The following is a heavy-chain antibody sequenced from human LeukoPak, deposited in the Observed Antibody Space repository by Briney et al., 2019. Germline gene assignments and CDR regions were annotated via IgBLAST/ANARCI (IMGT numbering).Heavy chain of an antibody. CDR1: GGTFSSYA. Sequence: ASVKLSCKASGGTFSSYAISWMRHAPGQGLDWLGGIIPIFGTANYAQKFQGRVTITADESTSTAYMELSSLRSEDTAVYYCARVAGNSYGSDYFDNWGQGTLVTVSS. D-gene: IGHD5-18*01. V-gene: IGHV1-69*13. CDR2: IIPIFGTA. J-gene: IGHJ4*02. CDR3: ARVAGNSYGSDYFDN.